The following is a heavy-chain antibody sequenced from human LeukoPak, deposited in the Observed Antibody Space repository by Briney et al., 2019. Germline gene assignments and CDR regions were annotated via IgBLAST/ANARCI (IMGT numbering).Heavy chain of an antibody. V-gene: IGHV3-7*03. Sequence: PGGSLRLSCAVSGFTFSGFWMSWSRQAPGKGLEWVASINSDGSEGYYADVVKGRFTISRDNAKNSLYLPINSLRAEDTAVYYCATEIRPNDYWGQGTQVTVSS. CDR1: GFTFSGFW. CDR2: INSDGSEG. D-gene: IGHD4-17*01. J-gene: IGHJ4*02. CDR3: ATEIRPNDY.